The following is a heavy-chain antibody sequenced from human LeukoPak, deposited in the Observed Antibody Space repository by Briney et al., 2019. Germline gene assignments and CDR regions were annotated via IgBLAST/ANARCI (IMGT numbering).Heavy chain of an antibody. CDR2: IYYSGST. V-gene: IGHV4-59*12. Sequence: SETLSLTCTVSGGSISSYYWSWIRQPPGKGLEWIGYIYYSGSTNYNPSLKSRVTISVDTSKNQFSLKLSSATAADTAVYYCAREIAVAGTGTFDIWGQGTMVAVSS. D-gene: IGHD6-19*01. J-gene: IGHJ3*02. CDR3: AREIAVAGTGTFDI. CDR1: GGSISSYY.